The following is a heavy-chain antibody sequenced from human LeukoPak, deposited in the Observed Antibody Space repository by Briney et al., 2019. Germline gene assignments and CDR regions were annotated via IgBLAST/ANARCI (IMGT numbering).Heavy chain of an antibody. CDR1: GYTFTSYG. CDR2: ISAYNGNT. Sequence: ASVKVSCKASGYTFTSYGISWVRQAPGQGLEWMGWISAYNGNTNDAQKLQGRVTMTTDTSTSTAYMELKSRRSDDTAVYYCAREGYYDSSGYLPFDYWGQGTLVTVSS. D-gene: IGHD3-22*01. V-gene: IGHV1-18*01. CDR3: AREGYYDSSGYLPFDY. J-gene: IGHJ4*02.